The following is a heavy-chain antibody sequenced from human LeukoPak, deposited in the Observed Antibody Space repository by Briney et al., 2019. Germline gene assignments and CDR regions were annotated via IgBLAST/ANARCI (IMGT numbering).Heavy chain of an antibody. J-gene: IGHJ4*02. CDR1: GGSFSGYY. D-gene: IGHD5-12*01. CDR2: INHSGST. V-gene: IGHV4-34*01. Sequence: KPSETLSLTCAVYGGSFSGYYWSWIRQPPGKGLEWIGEINHSGSTSYNPSLKSRVTISVDTSKNQFSLKLSSVTAADTAVYYCARVGRRYSGYDSLDYWGQGTLVTVSS. CDR3: ARVGRRYSGYDSLDY.